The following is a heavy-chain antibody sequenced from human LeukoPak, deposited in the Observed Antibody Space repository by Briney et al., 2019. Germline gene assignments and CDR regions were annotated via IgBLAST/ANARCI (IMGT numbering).Heavy chain of an antibody. Sequence: GASVKVSCKASGYTFTGYYMHWVRQTPGQGLEWMGWINPNSGGTNYAQKFQGRVTMTRDTSISTAYMELSRLRSDDTAVYYCARDVVRGGYNYVDWFDPWGQGTLVTVSS. J-gene: IGHJ5*02. CDR3: ARDVVRGGYNYVDWFDP. D-gene: IGHD5-24*01. V-gene: IGHV1-2*02. CDR2: INPNSGGT. CDR1: GYTFTGYY.